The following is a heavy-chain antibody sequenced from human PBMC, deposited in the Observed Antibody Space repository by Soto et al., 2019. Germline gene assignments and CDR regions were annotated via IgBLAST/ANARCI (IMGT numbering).Heavy chain of an antibody. CDR1: GYTFTSYG. Sequence: GASVKVSCKASGYTFTSYGISWVRQAPGQGLEWMGWISAYNGNINYAQKLQGRVTMTTDTSTSTAYMELRSLRSDDTAVYYCARGITIFGVVITHFDYWGQGTLVTVSS. J-gene: IGHJ4*02. CDR3: ARGITIFGVVITHFDY. V-gene: IGHV1-18*01. CDR2: ISAYNGNI. D-gene: IGHD3-3*01.